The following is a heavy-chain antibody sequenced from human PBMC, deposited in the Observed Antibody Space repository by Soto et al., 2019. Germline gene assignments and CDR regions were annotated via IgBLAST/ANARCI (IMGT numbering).Heavy chain of an antibody. CDR2: INWKSDI. CDR1: GFTFDDNA. D-gene: IGHD3-16*01. Sequence: GGSLRLSCAVSGFTFDDNARHWVRQAPEKGLEWVSGINWKSDIGYADSVKGRFTISRDNAENSLYLQMNSLRAEDTALYYCAIAQDRGGRTTFISWGQGTQVTVSS. V-gene: IGHV3-9*01. J-gene: IGHJ5*02. CDR3: AIAQDRGGRTTFIS.